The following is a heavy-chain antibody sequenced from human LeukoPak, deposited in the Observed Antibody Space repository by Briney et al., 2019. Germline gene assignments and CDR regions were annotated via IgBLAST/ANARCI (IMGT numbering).Heavy chain of an antibody. J-gene: IGHJ4*02. D-gene: IGHD6-25*01. Sequence: TGGSLRLSCAASGFTFSSYAMSWVRQAPGKGLEWVSGISWNSGSIGYADSVKGRFTISRDNAKNSLYLQMNSLRAEDTALYYCARDTRVGGQWGQGNLVPVSS. CDR3: ARDTRVGGQ. CDR2: ISWNSGSI. CDR1: GFTFSSYA. V-gene: IGHV3-9*01.